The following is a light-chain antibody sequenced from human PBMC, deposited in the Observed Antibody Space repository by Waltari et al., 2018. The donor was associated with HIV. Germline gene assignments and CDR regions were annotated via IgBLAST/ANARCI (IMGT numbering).Light chain of an antibody. V-gene: IGLV1-44*01. Sequence: QSVLTRSPPESGNPGQRADTPCSVTRANTGISTTKWYQQLPGTVPKLLIYTNNQRPSGVPDRFSGSKSGTSASLDISGLQSEDEADYYCAAWDDTLNFYVFGFGTKVTVL. CDR3: AAWDDTLNFYV. J-gene: IGLJ1*01. CDR2: TNN. CDR1: RANTGIST.